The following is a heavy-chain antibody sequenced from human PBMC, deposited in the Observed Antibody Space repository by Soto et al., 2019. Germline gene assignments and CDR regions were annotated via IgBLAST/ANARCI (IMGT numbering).Heavy chain of an antibody. CDR1: GFTFDDYA. CDR3: ANLPLYGSGFDC. V-gene: IGHV3-9*01. Sequence: EVQLVESGGGLVQPGGSLRLSCAASGFTFDDYAIHWVRQIPGKGLEWVSGISWNGDATGYVDSVKGRFTISRDNAKNSLYLQMDSLKSEDTAMYYCANLPLYGSGFDCWGQGTLVTVSS. CDR2: ISWNGDAT. D-gene: IGHD3-10*01. J-gene: IGHJ4*02.